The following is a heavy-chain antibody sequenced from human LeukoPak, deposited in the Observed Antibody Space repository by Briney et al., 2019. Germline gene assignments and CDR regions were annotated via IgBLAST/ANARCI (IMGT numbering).Heavy chain of an antibody. CDR1: GFTFSSYA. D-gene: IGHD2-8*02. J-gene: IGHJ4*02. CDR2: ISGSGGST. V-gene: IGHV3-23*01. CDR3: AKARLNVVCASNTYDF. Sequence: GGSLRLSCAASGFTFSSYAMSWVRQAPGKGLEWVSAISGSGGSTYYADSVKGRFTISRDNSKNTLYLQMNSLRAEDTAVYYCAKARLNVVCASNTYDFWGQGTLVTVSS.